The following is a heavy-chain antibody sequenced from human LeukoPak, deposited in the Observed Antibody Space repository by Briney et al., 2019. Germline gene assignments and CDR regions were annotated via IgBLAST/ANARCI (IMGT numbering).Heavy chain of an antibody. Sequence: GRSLRLSCAVSGFTLDDYCSSWVRQVHGRGLGWVSGLHWNGARTGYADSVKGRFTITRDNAKNSLYLQMNSLRAEDTALYHCARVYEYVWGSYRYTGAFDIWGQGTMVTVSS. CDR3: ARVYEYVWGSYRYTGAFDI. J-gene: IGHJ3*02. CDR1: GFTLDDYC. V-gene: IGHV3-20*01. CDR2: LHWNGART. D-gene: IGHD3-16*02.